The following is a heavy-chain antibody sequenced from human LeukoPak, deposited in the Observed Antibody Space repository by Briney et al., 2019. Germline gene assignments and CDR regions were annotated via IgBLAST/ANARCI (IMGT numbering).Heavy chain of an antibody. V-gene: IGHV3-74*01. CDR2: INTDGTST. Sequence: GGSLRLSCAASGFTFSSYWFHWVRQAPGKGLVWVSRINTDGTSTSYADSVKGRFTIARDNARNTLYLQMNSLRAEDTAIYYCAKDMTGLRDYWGQGTLVTVPS. CDR1: GFTFSSYW. D-gene: IGHD3-16*01. J-gene: IGHJ4*02. CDR3: AKDMTGLRDY.